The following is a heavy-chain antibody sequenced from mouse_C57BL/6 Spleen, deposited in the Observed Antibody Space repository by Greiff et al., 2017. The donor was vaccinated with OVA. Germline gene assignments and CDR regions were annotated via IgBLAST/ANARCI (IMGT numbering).Heavy chain of an antibody. J-gene: IGHJ4*01. Sequence: EVQLQQSGPELVKPGASVKMSCKASGYTFTDYNMHWVKQSHGKSLEWIGYINPNNGGTSYNQKFKGKATLTVNKSSSTAYMELRSLPSEDCAVYYCASDRGGVFMDYWGQGTSVTVSS. CDR2: INPNNGGT. CDR3: ASDRGGVFMDY. V-gene: IGHV1-22*01. CDR1: GYTFTDYN.